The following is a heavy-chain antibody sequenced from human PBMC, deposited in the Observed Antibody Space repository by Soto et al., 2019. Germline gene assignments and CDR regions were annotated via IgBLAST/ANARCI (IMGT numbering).Heavy chain of an antibody. CDR3: ARSKLNGCDGICELDK. D-gene: IGHD2-8*01. J-gene: IGHJ4*02. CDR1: AVSISNYY. Sequence: PSETLSLTCSLSAVSISNYYWSWIRQSPGKGLEWIGYVYYSGTINYNPSLKSRVPISLAPSGKHFALKLRSVTAADTAVYYCARSKLNGCDGICELDKWGQGALDTVSS. CDR2: VYYSGTI. V-gene: IGHV4-59*01.